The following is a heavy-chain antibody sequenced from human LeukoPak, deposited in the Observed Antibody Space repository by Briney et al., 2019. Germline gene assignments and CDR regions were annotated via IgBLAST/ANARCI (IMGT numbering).Heavy chain of an antibody. CDR3: AREYYYDSSGYSPFDY. CDR2: IWYDGSNK. D-gene: IGHD3-22*01. V-gene: IGHV3-33*01. CDR1: GFTFSSYG. Sequence: GGSLRLSCAASGFTFSSYGMHWVRQAPGKGLEWVAVIWYDGSNKYCADSVKGRFTISRDNSKNTLYLQMNSLRAEDTAVYYCAREYYYDSSGYSPFDYWGQGTLVTVSS. J-gene: IGHJ4*02.